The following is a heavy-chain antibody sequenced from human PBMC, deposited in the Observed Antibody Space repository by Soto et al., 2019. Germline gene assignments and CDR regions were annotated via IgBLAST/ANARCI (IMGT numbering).Heavy chain of an antibody. CDR1: GFTLTCYA. CDR2: IGGSDYTT. V-gene: IGHV3-23*01. CDR3: ARGSPRSYFFY. J-gene: IGHJ4*01. Sequence: GSLILSCVSAGFTLTCYAMNWVRQAPGKGLEWVSAIGGSDYTTYYADSVKGRFTISRDNSKNALYLQMSSLRADDTAVYYCARGSPRSYFFYWGHGTLVTVSS.